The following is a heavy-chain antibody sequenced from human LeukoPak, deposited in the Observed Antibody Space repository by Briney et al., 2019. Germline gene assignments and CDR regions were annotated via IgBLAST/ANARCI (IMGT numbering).Heavy chain of an antibody. J-gene: IGHJ6*03. V-gene: IGHV1-69*13. Sequence: SVKVSCKASGGTFSSYAISWVRQAPGQGLEWMGGIIPIFGTANYAQKFQGRVTITADESTSTAYMELSSLRSEDTAVYYCARGEVEMAASNYYYCYMDVWGKGTTVTISS. CDR3: ARGEVEMAASNYYYCYMDV. CDR1: GGTFSSYA. CDR2: IIPIFGTA. D-gene: IGHD5-24*01.